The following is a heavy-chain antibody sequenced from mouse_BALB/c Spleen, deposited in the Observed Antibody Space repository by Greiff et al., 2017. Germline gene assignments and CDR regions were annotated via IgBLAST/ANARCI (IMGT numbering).Heavy chain of an antibody. CDR3: ARGGLSTATFAY. D-gene: IGHD1-2*01. Sequence: QVQLQQSGPELVKPGASVKMSCKASGYTFTDYVISWVKQRTGQGLEWIGEIYPGSGSTYYNEKFKGKATLTADKSSNTAYMQLSSLTSEDSAVYFCARGGLSTATFAYWGQGTLVTVSA. CDR1: GYTFTDYV. V-gene: IGHV1-77*01. J-gene: IGHJ3*01. CDR2: IYPGSGST.